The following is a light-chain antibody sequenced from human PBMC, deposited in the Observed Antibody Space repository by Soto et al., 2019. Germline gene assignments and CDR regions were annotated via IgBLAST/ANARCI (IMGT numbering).Light chain of an antibody. CDR1: SSDIGAYNY. V-gene: IGLV2-14*01. CDR3: SSYTTTSTPVL. Sequence: QSALTQPASVSASPGQSITISCTGTSSDIGAYNYVSWYQHHPGNAPKLMIYEVSYRPSGVSSRFSGSKSGSTASLTISGLQAEDEANYYCSSYTTTSTPVLFGGGTKLTVL. J-gene: IGLJ3*02. CDR2: EVS.